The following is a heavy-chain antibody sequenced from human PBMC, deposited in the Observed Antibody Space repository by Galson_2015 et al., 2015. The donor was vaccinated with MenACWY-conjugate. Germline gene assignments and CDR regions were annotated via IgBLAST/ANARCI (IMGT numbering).Heavy chain of an antibody. V-gene: IGHV4-4*02. J-gene: IGHJ5*02. CDR1: GGSISINYW. Sequence: SETLSLTCAISGGSISINYWWTWVRQPPGKGLEWIGEIYHSGSTNYNPSLKSRLTVSVDKSKNQFSLRLSSVTAADTAVYYCARGWGWLPESWGQGTLVTVSS. D-gene: IGHD2-15*01. CDR3: ARGWGWLPES. CDR2: IYHSGST.